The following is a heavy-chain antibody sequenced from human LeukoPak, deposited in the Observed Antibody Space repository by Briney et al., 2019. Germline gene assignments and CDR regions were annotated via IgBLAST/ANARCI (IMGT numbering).Heavy chain of an antibody. CDR1: GFTFRSSA. CDR3: ARDGYGLDTPMVSTNFDY. V-gene: IGHV3-30*04. Sequence: GGSLRLSCAAPGFTFRSSAMHWVRQAPGKGLGWVAVTSYVGRNKYYADSAKGRFTISRDNSKNTLYLQMNSLRPENTAVYYCARDGYGLDTPMVSTNFDYWGHGTLVTVSS. D-gene: IGHD5-18*01. CDR2: TSYVGRNK. J-gene: IGHJ4*01.